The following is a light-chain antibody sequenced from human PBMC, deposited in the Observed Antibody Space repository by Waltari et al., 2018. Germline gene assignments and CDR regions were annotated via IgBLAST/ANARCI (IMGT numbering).Light chain of an antibody. CDR1: QNILYSAKNKNY. CDR3: HQYYSTPWT. J-gene: IGKJ1*01. V-gene: IGKV4-1*01. Sequence: DIVMTQSPDSLAVSLGARATITCQSNQNILYSAKNKNYLGWYQQKPGQPPTLLISWASTRESGVPDRFRGSGSGTDFTLTISSLQAEDVAVYFCHQYYSTPWTFGQGTRVEVK. CDR2: WAS.